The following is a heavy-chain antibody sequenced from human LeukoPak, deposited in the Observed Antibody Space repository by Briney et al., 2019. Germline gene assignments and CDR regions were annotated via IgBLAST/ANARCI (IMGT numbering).Heavy chain of an antibody. J-gene: IGHJ6*02. Sequence: PGGSLRLSCAVSGFTFRSYAMNWVRQAPGKGLEWISVIYSDGSAFYADSVKGRFTISRDNSKNALYLQMNSLRAEDTAVYYCARDGGSGIPVPGAHPYYYYGMDVWGQGTTVTVSS. CDR1: GFTFRSYA. V-gene: IGHV3-66*01. CDR3: ARDGGSGIPVPGAHPYYYYGMDV. CDR2: IYSDGSA. D-gene: IGHD6-19*01.